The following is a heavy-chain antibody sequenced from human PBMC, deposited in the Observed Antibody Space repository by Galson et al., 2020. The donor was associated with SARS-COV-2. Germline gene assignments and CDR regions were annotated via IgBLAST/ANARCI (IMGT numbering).Heavy chain of an antibody. D-gene: IGHD2-15*01. CDR2: ISGSGRSI. CDR1: GFTFSSSD. V-gene: IGHV3-23*01. J-gene: IGHJ4*02. Sequence: GGSLRLSCAASGFTFSSSDMNWVRQAPGKGLEWVSGISGSGRSIFYADSVQGRFTVSRDNSKNTLYLQMNSLRAEDTAVYYCAKESGGTFDYWGQGTLATVSS. CDR3: AKESGGTFDY.